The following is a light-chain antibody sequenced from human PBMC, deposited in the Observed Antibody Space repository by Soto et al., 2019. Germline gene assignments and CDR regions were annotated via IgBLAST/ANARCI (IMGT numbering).Light chain of an antibody. CDR1: QSVGSW. CDR2: DAC. Sequence: DIQMTQSPSTLSASVGDRVTITCRASQSVGSWLAWYQQKPGKAPKLLIYDACSLESGVPSRFSGSGSGTEFTLTISSLQPDDFATYYCQQYNSYNTFGQGTKLEIK. V-gene: IGKV1-5*01. J-gene: IGKJ2*01. CDR3: QQYNSYNT.